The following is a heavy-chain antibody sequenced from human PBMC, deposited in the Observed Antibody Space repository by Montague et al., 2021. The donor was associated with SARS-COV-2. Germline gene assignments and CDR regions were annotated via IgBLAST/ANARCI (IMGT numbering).Heavy chain of an antibody. Sequence: SETLSLTCTVSGDSITSSFWTWVRQPPGKGLEWIGYIYYGGSTNHTPSLKSRVTISVDVSKNQFPLKPSSVTAADTAVYYCAREAFGGVIDHWGQGTLVTVSS. CDR3: AREAFGGVIDH. CDR2: IYYGGST. D-gene: IGHD3-16*01. V-gene: IGHV4-59*01. CDR1: GDSITSSF. J-gene: IGHJ4*02.